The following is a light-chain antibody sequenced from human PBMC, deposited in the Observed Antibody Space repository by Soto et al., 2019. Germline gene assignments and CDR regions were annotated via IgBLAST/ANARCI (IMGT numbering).Light chain of an antibody. V-gene: IGKV3-15*01. Sequence: LMTQSPVTLSVSPGDTATLSCRASQSVSSDLAWYQHRPGQGPRLLIYGASTRPAGVPPRFSGSGSGRQFTIAISSLQSEDFAVYYCQQYSDWPLTFGGGTKVDIK. J-gene: IGKJ4*01. CDR1: QSVSSD. CDR2: GAS. CDR3: QQYSDWPLT.